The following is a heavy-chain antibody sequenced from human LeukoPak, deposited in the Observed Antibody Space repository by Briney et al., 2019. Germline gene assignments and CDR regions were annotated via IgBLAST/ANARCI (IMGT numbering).Heavy chain of an antibody. CDR3: ARLRDTGAAAGYFDY. CDR1: GGSISSTNW. V-gene: IGHV4-4*02. D-gene: IGHD6-13*01. J-gene: IGHJ4*02. CDR2: IFHSGST. Sequence: KPSGTLSLTCSFSGGSISSTNWWTWVRQPPRKGLEWIGDIFHSGSTNYNPSLKSRVTISVDTSKNQFSLELSSVTAADTAVYYCARLRDTGAAAGYFDYWGQGTLVTVSS.